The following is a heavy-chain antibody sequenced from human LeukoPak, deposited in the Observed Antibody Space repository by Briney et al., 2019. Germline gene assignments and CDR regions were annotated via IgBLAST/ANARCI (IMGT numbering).Heavy chain of an antibody. J-gene: IGHJ6*03. Sequence: PSETLSLTCTVSGGSIKTYYWSCSRQSPGKGLEWIRSMSYSGTSNYIPSLKSRVSMTIDISTNQFSLKLTSVTAADTALYFCAAGSRPYYFYYMAVWGTGTTVTVSS. V-gene: IGHV4-59*08. CDR3: AAGSRPYYFYYMAV. CDR1: GGSIKTYY. CDR2: MSYSGTS.